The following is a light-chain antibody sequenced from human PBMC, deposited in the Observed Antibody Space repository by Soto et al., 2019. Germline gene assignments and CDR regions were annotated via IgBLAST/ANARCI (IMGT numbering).Light chain of an antibody. CDR2: EVS. V-gene: IGLV2-23*02. Sequence: QSALTQPASVSGSPGQSITISCTGTSSDVGSYNLVSWYQQHPGKAPKLMIYEVSKRPSGVSNRFSGSKSGNTAFLTISGLQAEDEADYYCCSYAGSSTFRVFGGGTKLTV. CDR1: SSDVGSYNL. CDR3: CSYAGSSTFRV. J-gene: IGLJ3*02.